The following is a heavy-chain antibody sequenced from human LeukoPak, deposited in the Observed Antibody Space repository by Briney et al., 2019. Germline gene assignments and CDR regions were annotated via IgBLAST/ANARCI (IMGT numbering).Heavy chain of an antibody. Sequence: GGSLRLSCAASGFTFGSYAMSWVRQAPGKGLEWVSAISGSGGSTYYADSVKGRFTISRDNSKNTLYLQMNSLRAEDTAVYYCAKGGYCSSTSCYYNWFDPWGQGTLVTVSS. CDR1: GFTFGSYA. CDR2: ISGSGGST. J-gene: IGHJ5*02. V-gene: IGHV3-23*01. CDR3: AKGGYCSSTSCYYNWFDP. D-gene: IGHD2-2*01.